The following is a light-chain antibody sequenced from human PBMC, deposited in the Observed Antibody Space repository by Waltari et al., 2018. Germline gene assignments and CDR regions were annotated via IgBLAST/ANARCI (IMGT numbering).Light chain of an antibody. V-gene: IGKV1-9*01. J-gene: IGKJ4*01. CDR1: QGIRSF. CDR2: AAS. CDR3: QQFNSYPLT. Sequence: IQLTQSPSSLSASAGDRVAITCRASQGIRSFLAWYQQKPGKAPKLLIYAASTLQSGFPSRFSGSGSGTYFSLTISSLQPEDFATYYCQQFNSYPLTFGGGTKVEIK.